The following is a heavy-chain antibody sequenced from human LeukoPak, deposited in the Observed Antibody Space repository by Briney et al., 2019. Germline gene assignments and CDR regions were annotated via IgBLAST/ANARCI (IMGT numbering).Heavy chain of an antibody. Sequence: ASVKVSCKASGYTFTAHHIHWVRQAPGQGLEWMGWLNPNSGGTNYAQKFQGRVTMTRDTSISTAYMELNSLRSDDTAVYYCAGVDANTWYGKIDYWGQGTLVTVSS. CDR3: AGVDANTWYGKIDY. CDR2: LNPNSGGT. V-gene: IGHV1-2*02. D-gene: IGHD6-13*01. J-gene: IGHJ4*02. CDR1: GYTFTAHH.